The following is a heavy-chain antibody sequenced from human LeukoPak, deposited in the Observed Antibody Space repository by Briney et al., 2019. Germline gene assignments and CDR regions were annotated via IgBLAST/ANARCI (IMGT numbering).Heavy chain of an antibody. CDR3: ARVRFAGYDYDY. CDR1: GGSISSSSYY. V-gene: IGHV4-39*01. CDR2: IYYSGST. D-gene: IGHD5-12*01. J-gene: IGHJ4*02. Sequence: SETLSLTCTVSGGSISSSSYYWGWIRQPPGKGLEWIGSIYYSGSTYYNPSLESRVTISVDTSKNQFSLKLSSVTAADTAVYYCARVRFAGYDYDYWGQGTLVTVSS.